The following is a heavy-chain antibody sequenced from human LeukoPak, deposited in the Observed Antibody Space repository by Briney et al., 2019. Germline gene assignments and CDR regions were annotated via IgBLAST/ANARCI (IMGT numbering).Heavy chain of an antibody. CDR1: GGTFSSYA. D-gene: IGHD3-10*01. V-gene: IGHV1-69*13. Sequence: ASAKVSCKASGGTFSSYAISWVRQAPGQGLEWMGGIIPIFGTANYAQKFQGRVTITADESTSTAYMELSSLRSEDTAVYYCASCRDLAGSGSYYYYYMDVWGKGTTVTISS. J-gene: IGHJ6*03. CDR2: IIPIFGTA. CDR3: ASCRDLAGSGSYYYYYMDV.